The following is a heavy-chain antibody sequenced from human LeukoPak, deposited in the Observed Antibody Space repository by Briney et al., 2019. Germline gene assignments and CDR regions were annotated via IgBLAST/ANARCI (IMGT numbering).Heavy chain of an antibody. D-gene: IGHD6-19*01. CDR2: INPNSGGT. CDR1: GYTFTDYY. V-gene: IGHV1-2*02. CDR3: ARDRGIAVAGTGLGY. J-gene: IGHJ4*02. Sequence: WASVKVSCKASGYTFTDYYMHWVRQAPGQGLEWMGWINPNSGGTNYAQKFQGRVTMTRDTSIRTAYMELGRLRSDDTAVYYCARDRGIAVAGTGLGYWGQGTLVTVSS.